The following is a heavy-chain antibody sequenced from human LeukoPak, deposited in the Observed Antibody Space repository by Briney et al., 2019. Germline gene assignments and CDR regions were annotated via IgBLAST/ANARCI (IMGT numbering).Heavy chain of an antibody. CDR2: SYYGVST. CDR3: ARNGGGYSYEA. Sequence: SETLSLTCTVSGGSISSYYWSWIRQPPGKGLEWIGYSYYGVSTTCNPPLKRRVTISLYTSTNQFSLRLTSVTAPDTAVYYCARNGGGYSYEAWGQGTLVIVSS. CDR1: GGSISSYY. D-gene: IGHD5-18*01. V-gene: IGHV4-59*08. J-gene: IGHJ4*02.